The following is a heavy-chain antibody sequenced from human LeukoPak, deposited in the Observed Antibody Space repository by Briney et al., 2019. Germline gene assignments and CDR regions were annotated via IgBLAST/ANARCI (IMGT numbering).Heavy chain of an antibody. CDR2: IYGSGNT. Sequence: SETLSLTCTVSGASISGWYWSWIRQSPGKGLEWIGYIYGSGNTNYNPSLKSRVTMSIDTSKNQFSLKLTSVTAADTATYYCARETSLAGFASGLGFNYWGQGILVTVSS. D-gene: IGHD6-19*01. CDR1: GASISGWY. V-gene: IGHV4-59*01. CDR3: ARETSLAGFASGLGFNY. J-gene: IGHJ4*02.